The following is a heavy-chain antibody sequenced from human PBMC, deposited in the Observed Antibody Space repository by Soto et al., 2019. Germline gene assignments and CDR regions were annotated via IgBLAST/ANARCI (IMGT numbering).Heavy chain of an antibody. CDR2: IYTSGST. CDR3: ARGPPLRIAAAGTHGFDP. J-gene: IGHJ5*02. CDR1: GGSISSYY. Sequence: QVQLQESGPGLVKPSETLSLTCTVSGGSISSYYWSWIRQPAGKGLEWIGRIYTSGSTNYNPSLKSRVTMSVDTSKNQFSLTLSSVTAADPAVYYCARGPPLRIAAAGTHGFDPWGQETLVTVSS. V-gene: IGHV4-4*07. D-gene: IGHD6-13*01.